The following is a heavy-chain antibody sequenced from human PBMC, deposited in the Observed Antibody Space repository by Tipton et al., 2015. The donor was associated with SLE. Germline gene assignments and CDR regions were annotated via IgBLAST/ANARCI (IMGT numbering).Heavy chain of an antibody. CDR1: GFTFSSYA. CDR2: IYSGGST. J-gene: IGHJ4*02. CDR3: AKAPIAVAGGGDY. Sequence: SLRLSCAASGFTFSSYAMSWVRQAPGKGLEWVSVIYSGGSTYYADSVKGRFTISRDNSKNTLYLQMNSLRAEDTAVYYCAKAPIAVAGGGDYWGQGTLVTVSS. V-gene: IGHV3-23*03. D-gene: IGHD6-19*01.